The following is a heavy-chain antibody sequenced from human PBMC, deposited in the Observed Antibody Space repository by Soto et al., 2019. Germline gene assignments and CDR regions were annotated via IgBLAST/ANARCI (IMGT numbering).Heavy chain of an antibody. Sequence: GGSLRLSCAASGFTLSRHTMNWVRQAPGKGLEWVSFIGGRTSDIYYADSVKGRFTISRDNAKNSLYLDLTRLRAEDTAVYFCVRDYYDTSGYPNTFDMWGQGTMVTVSS. CDR2: IGGRTSDI. V-gene: IGHV3-21*01. CDR1: GFTLSRHT. D-gene: IGHD3-22*01. CDR3: VRDYYDTSGYPNTFDM. J-gene: IGHJ3*02.